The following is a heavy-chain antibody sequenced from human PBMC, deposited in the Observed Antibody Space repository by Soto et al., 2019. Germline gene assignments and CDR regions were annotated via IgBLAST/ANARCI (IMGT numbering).Heavy chain of an antibody. CDR1: GGTFSSYA. V-gene: IGHV1-69*13. D-gene: IGHD2-2*01. J-gene: IGHJ4*02. CDR2: IIPIFGTA. CDR3: ARATPEIYCSSTSCYRGYFDY. Sequence: ASVKVSCKASGGTFSSYAISWVRQAPGQGLEWMGGIIPIFGTANYAQKFQGRVTITADESTSTAYMELSSLRSEDTAVYYCARATPEIYCSSTSCYRGYFDYWGQGTLVTV.